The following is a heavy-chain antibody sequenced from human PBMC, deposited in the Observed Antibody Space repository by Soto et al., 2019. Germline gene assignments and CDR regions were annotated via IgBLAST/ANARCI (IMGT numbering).Heavy chain of an antibody. CDR1: GGSISRYY. Sequence: PSETLSLTGNVSGGSISRYYWSWIRQPPGKGLEWIGYIHYSGSTKYNPSLKSRVTISVDTSKNQFSLKLTSVTAADTAVYFCARVPAVASTIPSLWFDPWGQGTLVTVSS. V-gene: IGHV4-59*01. J-gene: IGHJ5*02. CDR2: IHYSGST. CDR3: ARVPAVASTIPSLWFDP. D-gene: IGHD6-19*01.